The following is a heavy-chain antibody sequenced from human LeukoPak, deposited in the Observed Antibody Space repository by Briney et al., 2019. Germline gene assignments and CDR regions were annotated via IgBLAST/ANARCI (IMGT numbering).Heavy chain of an antibody. CDR2: ISGIGGST. CDR1: GFSFSSGA. J-gene: IGHJ5*02. V-gene: IGHV3-23*01. CDR3: AKVVDGQWLVRGWFDP. Sequence: GGSLRLSCAASGFSFSSGAMTWVRQAPGKGLEWASGISGIGGSTYYADSVNGRFTISRENSKNTLYLQMNSLRAEDTAVYYCAKVVDGQWLVRGWFDPWGQGTLVTVSS. D-gene: IGHD6-19*01.